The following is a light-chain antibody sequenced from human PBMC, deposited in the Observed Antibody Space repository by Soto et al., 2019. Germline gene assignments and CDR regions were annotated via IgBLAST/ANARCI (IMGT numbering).Light chain of an antibody. CDR3: QQCNSWPQWT. J-gene: IGKJ1*01. V-gene: IGKV3-11*01. Sequence: EIVLTQSPATLSLSPGERATLSCRASQSVGTFFAWYQQKPGQAPRLPIYDASNRATGIPARFSGSGSGTDFTLTISSLEPEDFAVYYCQQCNSWPQWTFGQGTKVDIK. CDR2: DAS. CDR1: QSVGTF.